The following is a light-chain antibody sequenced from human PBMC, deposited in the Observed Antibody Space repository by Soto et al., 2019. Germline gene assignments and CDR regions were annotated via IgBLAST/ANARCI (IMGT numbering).Light chain of an antibody. CDR3: QSYDISLSGVV. V-gene: IGLV1-40*01. CDR2: GNS. CDR1: RSNIGAGYD. Sequence: QSVLTQPPSVPGAPGQRVTISCTGSRSNIGAGYDVHWYQQLPGTAPKLLIDGNSNRPSGVPDRFSGSKSGTSASLAITGLQAEDEADYYCQSYDISLSGVVFGGGTKVTVL. J-gene: IGLJ2*01.